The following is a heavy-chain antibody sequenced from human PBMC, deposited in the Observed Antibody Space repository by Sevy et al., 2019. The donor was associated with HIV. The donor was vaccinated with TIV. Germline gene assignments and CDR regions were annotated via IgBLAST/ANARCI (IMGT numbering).Heavy chain of an antibody. J-gene: IGHJ6*02. D-gene: IGHD3-3*01. CDR3: ARVRIFGVGPLQEYCYGMDV. Sequence: ASVKVSCKASGYTFTGYYMHWVRQAPGQGLEWMGWINPNSGGTNYAQMFQGRVTMTRDTSISTAYMELSRLRSDDTAVYYCARVRIFGVGPLQEYCYGMDVWGQGTTVTVSS. CDR1: GYTFTGYY. V-gene: IGHV1-2*02. CDR2: INPNSGGT.